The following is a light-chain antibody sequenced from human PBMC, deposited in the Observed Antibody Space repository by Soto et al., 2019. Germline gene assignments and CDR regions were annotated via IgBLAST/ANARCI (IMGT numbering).Light chain of an antibody. Sequence: QSALTQPPSVSGAPGQRVTISCTGSSSNIGAGYDVHWYQQLPGTAPKLLIYGNSNRPSGVPDRFSGSKSGTSASLAITGLQAEDEADYYCQSYDSSLKVVFGGGPKLTVL. J-gene: IGLJ2*01. CDR2: GNS. CDR1: SSNIGAGYD. V-gene: IGLV1-40*01. CDR3: QSYDSSLKVV.